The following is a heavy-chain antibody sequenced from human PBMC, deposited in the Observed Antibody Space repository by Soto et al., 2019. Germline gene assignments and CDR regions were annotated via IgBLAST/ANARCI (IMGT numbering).Heavy chain of an antibody. CDR2: IWYDGSNK. D-gene: IGHD5-18*01. V-gene: IGHV3-33*01. J-gene: IGHJ4*02. CDR3: ARVPLGMATAGFDY. CDR1: GFTFSSYG. Sequence: PGGSLRLSCAASGFTFSSYGMHWVRQAPGKGLEWVAVIWYDGSNKYYADSVKGRFTISRDNSKNTLYLQMNSLRAEDTAVYCCARVPLGMATAGFDYWGQGTLVTVS.